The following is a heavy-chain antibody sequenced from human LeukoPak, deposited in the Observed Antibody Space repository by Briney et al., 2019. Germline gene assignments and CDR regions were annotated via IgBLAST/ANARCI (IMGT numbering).Heavy chain of an antibody. CDR1: GGSISSHY. CDR2: IYYTGST. CDR3: SRAGYYDSSGYSDAFDI. V-gene: IGHV4-59*11. D-gene: IGHD3-22*01. Sequence: PSETLSLTWTVAGGSISSHYWSLSRQPPGKGLEWIGYIYYTGSTNYNPSLKSRVTISVDTSKNQFSLKLSSVTATDTAVYYCSRAGYYDSSGYSDAFDIWGQVTMVTVSS. J-gene: IGHJ3*02.